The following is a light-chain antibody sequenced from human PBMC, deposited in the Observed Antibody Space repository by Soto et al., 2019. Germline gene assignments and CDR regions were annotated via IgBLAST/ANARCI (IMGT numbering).Light chain of an antibody. CDR1: QSIRNF. V-gene: IGKV1-39*01. CDR3: QQSYSTPLLT. CDR2: AAS. Sequence: DLQMTHFPSSLSASVGDRVAITCRASQSIRNFLNWYQQKPGKAPRLLIYAASSLQTGVPSRFIGIGSGTDFTLTISSLQPEDFATYYCQQSYSTPLLTFGGGTKVEIK. J-gene: IGKJ4*01.